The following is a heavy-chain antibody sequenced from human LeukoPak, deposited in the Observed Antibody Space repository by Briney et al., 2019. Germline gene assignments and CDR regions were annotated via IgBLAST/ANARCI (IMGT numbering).Heavy chain of an antibody. D-gene: IGHD5-24*01. CDR3: ARGHHVLEMATIVPVFDY. CDR1: GYTFTTLD. Sequence: GASVKVSCKASGYTFTTLDINWVRQATGQGLEWMGWINPNSGNRGYAQKFQGRVTITRDTSISTAYMELSSLRAGDTAVYYCARGHHVLEMATIVPVFDYWGQGTLVTVSS. CDR2: INPNSGNR. V-gene: IGHV1-8*03. J-gene: IGHJ4*02.